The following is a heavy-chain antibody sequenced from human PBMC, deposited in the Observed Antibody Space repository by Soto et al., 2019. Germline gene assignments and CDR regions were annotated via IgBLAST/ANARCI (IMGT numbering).Heavy chain of an antibody. J-gene: IGHJ4*02. CDR3: AEDTSGYYY. CDR2: VNAGTGNV. V-gene: IGHV1-3*01. Sequence: QVQLVQSGAEVKKPGASVKVSCKASGYTFTTFAIHWVRQAPGQGLEWMGWVNAGTGNVQYSQNFQDSVTFTRVTSASTAYMELSSLGFEDTAVYYCAEDTSGYYYWGQGTTVTVSS. CDR1: GYTFTTFA. D-gene: IGHD5-12*01.